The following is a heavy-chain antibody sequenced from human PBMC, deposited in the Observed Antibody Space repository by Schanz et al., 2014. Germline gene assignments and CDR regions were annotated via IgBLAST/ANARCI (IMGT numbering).Heavy chain of an antibody. D-gene: IGHD3-10*01. Sequence: QVQLQQWGAGLLKPSETLSLICVINGGSFSAYHWSWLRQSPGKGPEWIGEISHDGTTNYNPSLKSRVTISGDRSKTQFSLNLTSVTAADTAVYYCASRRRMGISMVRGILKGWFDPWGQGTLVTVSS. CDR1: GGSFSAYH. J-gene: IGHJ5*02. CDR3: ASRRRMGISMVRGILKGWFDP. V-gene: IGHV4-34*02. CDR2: ISHDGTT.